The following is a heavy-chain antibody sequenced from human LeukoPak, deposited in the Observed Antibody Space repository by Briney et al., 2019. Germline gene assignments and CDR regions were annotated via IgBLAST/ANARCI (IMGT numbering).Heavy chain of an antibody. CDR3: ARRLTVARGSGSYWFDP. J-gene: IGHJ5*02. Sequence: GASVKVSCKASGFTFTGYYIHWVRQAPGQGLEWMGWINPNNGDTNYAQKFQGRVTMTTDTSTSTAYMELRSLRSDDTAVYYCARRLTVARGSGSYWFDPWGQGTLVTVSS. V-gene: IGHV1-2*02. CDR1: GFTFTGYY. D-gene: IGHD3-10*01. CDR2: INPNNGDT.